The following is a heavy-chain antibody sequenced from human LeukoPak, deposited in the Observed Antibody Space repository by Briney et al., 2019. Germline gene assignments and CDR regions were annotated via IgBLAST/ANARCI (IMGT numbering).Heavy chain of an antibody. D-gene: IGHD6-25*01. CDR1: GYTFTTYY. J-gene: IGHJ4*02. CDR2: IRPSGGTT. CDR3: ARIEGSAALMGD. Sequence: GASVKVSCKASGYTFTTYYIHWVRQAPGQGLEWMGIIRPSGGTTLYAQRFQGRVTMTRDTSTSTAYMELSSLRSEDTAVYYCARIEGSAALMGDWGQGTLVTVSS. V-gene: IGHV1-46*01.